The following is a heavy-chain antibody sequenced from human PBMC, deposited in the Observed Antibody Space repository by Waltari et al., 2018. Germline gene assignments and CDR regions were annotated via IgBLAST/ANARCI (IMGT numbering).Heavy chain of an antibody. CDR3: ARTPAQNGSGSYPIDY. D-gene: IGHD3-10*01. CDR1: GGSISSYY. Sequence: QVQLQESGPGLVKPSETLSLTCTVSGGSISSYYWSWIRQPPGKGLEWIGYIYYSGSTNYNPSLKSRVTISVDTSKNQFSLKLSSVTAADTAVYYCARTPAQNGSGSYPIDYWGQGTLVTVSS. V-gene: IGHV4-59*12. J-gene: IGHJ4*02. CDR2: IYYSGST.